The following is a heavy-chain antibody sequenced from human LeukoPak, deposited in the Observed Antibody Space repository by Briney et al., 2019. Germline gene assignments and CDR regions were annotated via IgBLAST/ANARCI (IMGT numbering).Heavy chain of an antibody. D-gene: IGHD6-19*01. Sequence: GGSLRLSCAASGFTFNSYGMHWGRQAPGKGLDWVAFIRYDGSIKHYADSVKGRFTISRDNSKIKLFLLMNGLRPEDTAVYYCGKGSSTSGCPDYWGQGTLVTVSS. CDR2: IRYDGSIK. CDR3: GKGSSTSGCPDY. V-gene: IGHV3-30*02. CDR1: GFTFNSYG. J-gene: IGHJ4*02.